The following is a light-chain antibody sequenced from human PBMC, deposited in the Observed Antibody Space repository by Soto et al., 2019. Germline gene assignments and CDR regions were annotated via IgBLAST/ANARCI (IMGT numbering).Light chain of an antibody. CDR2: DAS. V-gene: IGKV1-5*01. CDR1: QSISSW. CDR3: QQYNSYWT. Sequence: DIQMTQSPSTLSASFGDRVTITCRASQSISSWLAWYQQKPGKAPKLLIYDASSLESGVPSRFSGSGSGTEFTLTISSLKPDDFATYYCQQYNSYWTFGQGTKVDIK. J-gene: IGKJ1*01.